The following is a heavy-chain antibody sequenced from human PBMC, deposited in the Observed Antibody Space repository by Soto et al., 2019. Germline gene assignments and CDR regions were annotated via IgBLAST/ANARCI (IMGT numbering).Heavy chain of an antibody. D-gene: IGHD5-18*01. V-gene: IGHV3-30*18. CDR3: VKGDLDTAVVNNPDAFDF. Sequence: GGSLRLSCEASGFIFSDFGMHWVRQAPGKGLEWVAVISYDGNNKYYAQSVKGRFTISRDNSKNTLFLNMDSLRPEDTAVYHCVKGDLDTAVVNNPDAFDFWGPGXMVTVSS. J-gene: IGHJ3*01. CDR1: GFIFSDFG. CDR2: ISYDGNNK.